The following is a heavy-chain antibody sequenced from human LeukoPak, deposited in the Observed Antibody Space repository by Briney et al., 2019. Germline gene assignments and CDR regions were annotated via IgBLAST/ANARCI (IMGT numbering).Heavy chain of an antibody. CDR2: IYSGGST. Sequence: GGSLRLSCAASGFTVSSNYMSWVRQAPGKGLEWVSVIYSGGSTYYADSVKGRFTISRDNSKNTLYLQMNSLRAEDTAVYYCARVPDTAMVMMNYWGQGTLVTVSS. J-gene: IGHJ4*02. D-gene: IGHD5-18*01. CDR1: GFTVSSNY. CDR3: ARVPDTAMVMMNY. V-gene: IGHV3-66*01.